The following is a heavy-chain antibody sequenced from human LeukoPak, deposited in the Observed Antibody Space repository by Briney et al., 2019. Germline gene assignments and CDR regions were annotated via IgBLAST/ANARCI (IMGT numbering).Heavy chain of an antibody. CDR2: INPSGGST. J-gene: IGHJ6*02. Sequence: GASVKVSCKASGYTFTSYYMHWVRQAPGQGLEWMGIINPSGGSTSYAQKFQGRVTMTRDTSTSTVYMELSSLRSEDTAVYYCARDPGERTVTTVYYYYGMDVWGQGTTVTVSS. CDR1: GYTFTSYY. CDR3: ARDPGERTVTTVYYYYGMDV. D-gene: IGHD4-17*01. V-gene: IGHV1-46*01.